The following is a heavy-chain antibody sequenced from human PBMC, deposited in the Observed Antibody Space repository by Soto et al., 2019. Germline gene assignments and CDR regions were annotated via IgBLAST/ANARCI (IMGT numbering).Heavy chain of an antibody. CDR1: GGTFSSYI. V-gene: IGHV1-69*02. CDR2: VIPILGIA. Sequence: QVQLVQSGAEVKKPGSSVKVSCKASGGTFSSYIISWVRQAPGQGLEWMGRVIPILGIANYAQTFQGRVTITADKSTSTAYMELSSLRSEDTAVYYCARFPQTAIVGAAYFDYWGQGTLVTVSS. CDR3: ARFPQTAIVGAAYFDY. J-gene: IGHJ4*02. D-gene: IGHD1-26*01.